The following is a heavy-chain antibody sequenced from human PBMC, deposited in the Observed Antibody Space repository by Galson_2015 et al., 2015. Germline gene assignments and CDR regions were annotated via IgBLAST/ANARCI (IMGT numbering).Heavy chain of an antibody. CDR3: ARGYCSGGSCPTPSSDEEFDY. CDR2: FNAGNGNT. CDR1: GYTFTSYA. Sequence: SVKVSCKASGYTFTSYAIHWVRQAPGQRLEWMGWFNAGNGNTKYSQKFQGRVTITRDTSASTAYMELSSLRSEDTAVYYCARGYCSGGSCPTPSSDEEFDYWGQGTLVTVSS. J-gene: IGHJ4*02. D-gene: IGHD2-15*01. V-gene: IGHV1-3*01.